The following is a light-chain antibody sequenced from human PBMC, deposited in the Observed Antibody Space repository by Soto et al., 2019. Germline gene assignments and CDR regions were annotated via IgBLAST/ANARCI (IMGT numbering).Light chain of an antibody. CDR3: QQYDRSPYT. J-gene: IGKJ2*01. CDR1: QSISSY. V-gene: IGKV3-20*01. CDR2: GAS. Sequence: EIVLTQSPGTLSLSPGERATLSCRASQSISSYLAWYQQKPGQAPRLLISGASSRATGVPDRVSGSGSGTDVTLTFSRLEPEDFAVYYCQQYDRSPYTFGLGTKLEIK.